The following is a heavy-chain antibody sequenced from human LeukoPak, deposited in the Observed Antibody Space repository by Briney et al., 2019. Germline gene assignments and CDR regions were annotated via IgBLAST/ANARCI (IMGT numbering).Heavy chain of an antibody. Sequence: SETLSLTCTVSGGSISSYYWSWIRQPPGKGLEWIGYIYYSGSTNYNPSLKSRVTISVDTSKNQFSLKLSSVTAADTAVYYCARGWNSSYDRTFDYWGQGTLVTVSS. V-gene: IGHV4-59*12. CDR1: GGSISSYY. D-gene: IGHD5-12*01. CDR2: IYYSGST. CDR3: ARGWNSSYDRTFDY. J-gene: IGHJ4*02.